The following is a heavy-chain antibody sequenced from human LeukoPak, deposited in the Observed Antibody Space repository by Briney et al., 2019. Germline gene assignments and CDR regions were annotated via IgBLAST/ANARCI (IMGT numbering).Heavy chain of an antibody. CDR2: ISGSGGST. V-gene: IGHV3-23*01. J-gene: IGHJ6*03. D-gene: IGHD1-1*01. Sequence: PGGSLRLSCAASGFTFSSYAMSWVRQAPGKGLEWVSAISGSGGSTYYADSVKGWFTISRDNSKNTLYLQMNSLRAEDTAVYYCAKTGDYYYYYMDVWGKGTTVTVSS. CDR1: GFTFSSYA. CDR3: AKTGDYYYYYMDV.